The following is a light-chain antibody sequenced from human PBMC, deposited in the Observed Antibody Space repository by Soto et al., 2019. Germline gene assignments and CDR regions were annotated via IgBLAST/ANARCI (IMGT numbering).Light chain of an antibody. CDR1: SSNIGTYT. J-gene: IGLJ1*01. Sequence: QSVLTQPPSASGTPGQRVTISCSGSSSNIGTYTVNWYQRFPGTAPKLLIYNNDQRPSGVPDRFSGFRYGTAASLAISGLQSEDEAEYYCAAWDDSLSGLYVFGTGTKVTVL. CDR3: AAWDDSLSGLYV. CDR2: NND. V-gene: IGLV1-44*01.